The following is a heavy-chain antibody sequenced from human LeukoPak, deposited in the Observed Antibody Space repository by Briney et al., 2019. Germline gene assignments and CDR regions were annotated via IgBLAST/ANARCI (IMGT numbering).Heavy chain of an antibody. D-gene: IGHD5-12*01. CDR2: ITGSDDRT. CDR3: AKGPQLYSGYHPDY. V-gene: IGHV3-23*01. J-gene: IGHJ4*02. CDR1: GFTFSSDA. Sequence: PGGSLRLSCAASGFTFSSDAMTWVRQAPGEGLEWVPTITGSDDRTYYADSVKGRFTISRDYSKNTVHLQLNSLRAEDTAMYYCAKGPQLYSGYHPDYWGQGTLVTVSS.